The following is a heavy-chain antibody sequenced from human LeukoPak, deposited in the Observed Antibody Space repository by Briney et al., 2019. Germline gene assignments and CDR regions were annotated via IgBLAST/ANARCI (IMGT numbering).Heavy chain of an antibody. CDR2: IYPGDSDA. J-gene: IGHJ4*02. CDR3: GRSKYSTSWQYYFDY. CDR1: GYSFTTYW. V-gene: IGHV5-51*01. D-gene: IGHD6-13*01. Sequence: GESLKISCKGSGYSFTTYWIGWVRQMPGKGLEWMGIIYPGDSDARYSPSFQGQVTMSADKSISTAYLQWSSLKASDTAMYYCGRSKYSTSWQYYFDYWGQGTLVTVSS.